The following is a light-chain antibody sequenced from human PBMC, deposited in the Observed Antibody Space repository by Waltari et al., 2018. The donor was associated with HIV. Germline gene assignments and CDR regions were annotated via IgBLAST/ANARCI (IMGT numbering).Light chain of an antibody. J-gene: IGKJ5*01. Sequence: EIVLTQSPATLSSSPGERATLSCRASQSVSSYSAWYQQKPGQAPRLLTYAASKRATGIPARFSGSGSGTDFTLTISSLEPEDFAVYYCQQRTNWPPSITFGQGTRLEIK. CDR3: QQRTNWPPSIT. CDR2: AAS. V-gene: IGKV3-11*01. CDR1: QSVSSY.